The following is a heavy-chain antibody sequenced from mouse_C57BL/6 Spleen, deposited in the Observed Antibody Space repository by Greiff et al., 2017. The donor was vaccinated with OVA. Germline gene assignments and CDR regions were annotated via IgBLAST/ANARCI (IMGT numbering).Heavy chain of an antibody. D-gene: IGHD2-4*01. CDR2: ISSGGSYT. CDR3: ARGDYHFDY. V-gene: IGHV5-6*01. J-gene: IGHJ2*01. Sequence: VQLKESGGDLVKPGGSLKLSCAASGFTFSSYGMSWVRQTPDKRLEWVATISSGGSYTYYPDSVKGRFTISRDNAKNTLYLQMSSLKSEDTAMYYCARGDYHFDYWGQGTTLTVSS. CDR1: GFTFSSYG.